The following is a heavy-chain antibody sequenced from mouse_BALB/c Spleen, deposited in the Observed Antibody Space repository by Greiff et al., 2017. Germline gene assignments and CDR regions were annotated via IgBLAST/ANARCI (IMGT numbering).Heavy chain of an antibody. Sequence: QVQLQQSGPELVKPGASVKISCKASGYAFSSSWMNWVKQRPGQGLEWIGRIYPGDGDTNYNGKFKGKATLTADKSSSTAYMQLSSLTSVDSAVYFCARSVLYAMDYWGQGTSVTVSS. J-gene: IGHJ4*01. V-gene: IGHV1-82*01. CDR1: GYAFSSSW. CDR2: IYPGDGDT. CDR3: ARSVLYAMDY.